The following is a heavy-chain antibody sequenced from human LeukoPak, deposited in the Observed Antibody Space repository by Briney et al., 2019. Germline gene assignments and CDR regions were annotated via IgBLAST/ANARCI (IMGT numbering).Heavy chain of an antibody. CDR3: ARFSSIAAAFDC. CDR1: GGSISSYY. Sequence: SETLSLTCTVSGGSISSYYWSWIRQPAGKGLEWIGRIYTSGTTHYNPSLKSRVTMSVDPSKNQFSLNLSSVTAADTAVYYCARFSSIAAAFDCWGLGTLVTVSS. CDR2: IYTSGTT. V-gene: IGHV4-4*07. J-gene: IGHJ4*02. D-gene: IGHD6-13*01.